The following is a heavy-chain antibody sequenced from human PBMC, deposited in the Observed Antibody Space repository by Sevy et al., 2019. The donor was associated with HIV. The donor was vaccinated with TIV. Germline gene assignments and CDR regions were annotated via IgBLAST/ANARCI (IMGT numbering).Heavy chain of an antibody. CDR2: IWYDGSNK. D-gene: IGHD3-22*01. CDR3: ARVPSYYYDSSGYYDGGVY. CDR1: GFTFSSYG. V-gene: IGHV3-33*01. J-gene: IGHJ4*02. Sequence: GGSLRLSCAASGFTFSSYGMHWVRQAPGKGLEWVAVIWYDGSNKYYANSVKGRFTISRDNSKNTLYLQMNSLRAEDTAVYYCARVPSYYYDSSGYYDGGVYWGQGTLVTVSS.